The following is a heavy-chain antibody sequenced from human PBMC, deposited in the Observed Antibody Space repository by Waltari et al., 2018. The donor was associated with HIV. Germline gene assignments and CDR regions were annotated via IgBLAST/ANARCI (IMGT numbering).Heavy chain of an antibody. V-gene: IGHV3-23*01. CDR3: AKPRMEYAIRDHFFGLDV. CDR1: GFTFPTYT. J-gene: IGHJ6*02. D-gene: IGHD2-8*01. CDR2: ISDWGATT. Sequence: VDLLESGGRLVQPGGSLRLSCVGSGFTFPTYTMSWVPQAPGKGLEWGEGISDWGATTCYADSVKCRFTISRDNSKNTIYLQIDSLRADDTAVYYCAKPRMEYAIRDHFFGLDVWGQGTTVTVSS.